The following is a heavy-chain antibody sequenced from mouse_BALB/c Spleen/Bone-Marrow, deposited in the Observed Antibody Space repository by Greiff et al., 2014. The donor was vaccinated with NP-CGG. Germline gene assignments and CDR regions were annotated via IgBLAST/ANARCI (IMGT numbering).Heavy chain of an antibody. J-gene: IGHJ2*01. D-gene: IGHD2-1*01. Sequence: EVMLLESGGGLVQPGGSLKLSCAASGFTFSSYGMSWVRQTPDKRLELVASINSNGGSTYYPDSVKGRFTISRDNAKNTLSLQMSSLKSEDTAMYYCARGNYGNYVDYFDYWGQGTTLTVSS. CDR3: ARGNYGNYVDYFDY. CDR1: GFTFSSYG. V-gene: IGHV5-6-3*01. CDR2: INSNGGST.